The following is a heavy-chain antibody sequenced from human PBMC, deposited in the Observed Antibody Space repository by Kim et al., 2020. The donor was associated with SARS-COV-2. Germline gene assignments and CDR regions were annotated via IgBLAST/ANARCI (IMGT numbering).Heavy chain of an antibody. J-gene: IGHJ4*02. CDR3: VRDSYCSDNMCFSFEY. CDR1: GYTFTTYA. Sequence: ASVKVSCKASGYTFTTYAINWVRQAPGQGLEWMGWINTKTGNPTYAQGFTGRLVFSLDTSVSTTYLQISSLKAEDTAVYYCVRDSYCSDNMCFSFEYWGQGTLVTVSS. D-gene: IGHD2-15*01. CDR2: INTKTGNP. V-gene: IGHV7-4-1*02.